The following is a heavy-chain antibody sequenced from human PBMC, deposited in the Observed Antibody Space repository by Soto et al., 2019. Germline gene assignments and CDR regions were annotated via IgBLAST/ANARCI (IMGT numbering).Heavy chain of an antibody. J-gene: IGHJ5*02. V-gene: IGHV3-33*01. CDR3: ARADFMATATTCWFDP. CDR1: GFTFSSYG. CDR2: IWYDGSNK. Sequence: GGSLRLSCAASGFTFSSYGMHWVRQAPGKGLEWVAVIWYDGSNKYYADSEKGRFTISRDNSKNTLYPQMNSLRAEDTVVYYCARADFMATATTCWFDPWGQGTLVTVSS. D-gene: IGHD4-4*01.